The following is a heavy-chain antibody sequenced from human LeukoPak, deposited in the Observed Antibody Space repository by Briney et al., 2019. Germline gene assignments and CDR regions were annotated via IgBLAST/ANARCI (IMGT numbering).Heavy chain of an antibody. J-gene: IGHJ4*02. V-gene: IGHV4-38-2*02. CDR3: ARDPDYYGSGSYLPVDY. D-gene: IGHD3-10*01. CDR2: IYHSGST. Sequence: SETLSLTCAVSGYSISSGYYWGWIRPPPGKGLEWIGRIYHSGSTYYNPSLKSRVTISVDTSKNQFSLKLSSVTAADTAVYYCARDPDYYGSGSYLPVDYWGQGTLVTVSS. CDR1: GYSISSGYY.